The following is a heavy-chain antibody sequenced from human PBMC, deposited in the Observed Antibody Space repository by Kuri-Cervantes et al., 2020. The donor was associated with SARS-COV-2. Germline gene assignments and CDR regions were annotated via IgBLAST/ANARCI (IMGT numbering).Heavy chain of an antibody. CDR3: ARDRGTTRYYGMDV. Sequence: SETLSLTCTVSGGSISSSSYYWGWIRQPPGKGLEWIGSIYYSGSTYYNPSLKSRVTISVDTSKNQFSLKLSSVTAADTAVCYCARDRGTTRYYGMDVWGQGTTVTVSS. CDR2: IYYSGST. CDR1: GGSISSSSYY. J-gene: IGHJ6*02. D-gene: IGHD2-15*01. V-gene: IGHV4-39*02.